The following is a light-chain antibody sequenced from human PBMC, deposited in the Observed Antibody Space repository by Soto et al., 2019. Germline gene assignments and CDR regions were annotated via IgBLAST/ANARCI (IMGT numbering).Light chain of an antibody. V-gene: IGLV1-40*01. Sequence: SVLTQPPSVSGAPGQRVTISCTGSSSNIGAGYDVHWYQQLPGTAPKLLIYGTSNRPSGVPDRFSGSKSGTSASLAITGLQAEDAADYYCQSYDSSLSGYVVGTGTTVNRP. CDR2: GTS. CDR3: QSYDSSLSGYV. J-gene: IGLJ1*01. CDR1: SSNIGAGYD.